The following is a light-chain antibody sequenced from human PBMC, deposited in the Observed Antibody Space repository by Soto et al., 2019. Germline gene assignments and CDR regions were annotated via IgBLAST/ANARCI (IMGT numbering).Light chain of an antibody. J-gene: IGKJ1*01. CDR3: QQYNSWPRT. V-gene: IGKV3-15*01. CDR2: TTS. CDR1: QTVGSN. Sequence: EIVMTQSPATLSVSPGERITISCRASQTVGSNLAWYQQKPGQAPRLLIYTTSSRATGVPAKFSGSGSGTEFTLTIDSLQPEDFVLYYCQQYNSWPRTFGQGTRVEIK.